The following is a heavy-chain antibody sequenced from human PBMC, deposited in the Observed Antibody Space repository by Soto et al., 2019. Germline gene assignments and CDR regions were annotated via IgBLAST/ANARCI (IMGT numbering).Heavy chain of an antibody. V-gene: IGHV1-69*06. D-gene: IGHD1-26*01. CDR1: GSTFNNFA. Sequence: QVVLLQSGAEVKEPGSSVRVSCQVSGSTFNNFAFSWVRQAPGHGPEWMGGIVVDSNTAEYSQRFQDRVTITADTSTDTLYMELGSLAFEDTAVYYCARAIKRWEVNYYFDFWGQGTLVTVSS. J-gene: IGHJ4*02. CDR3: ARAIKRWEVNYYFDF. CDR2: IVVDSNTA.